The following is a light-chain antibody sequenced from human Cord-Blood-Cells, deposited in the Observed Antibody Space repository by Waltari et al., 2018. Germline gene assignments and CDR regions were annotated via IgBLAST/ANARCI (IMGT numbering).Light chain of an antibody. J-gene: IGLJ3*02. CDR1: SSDVGGYNY. V-gene: IGLV2-11*01. Sequence: QSALTQPRSVSGSPGQPVTISCTGTSSDVGGYNYVSWYQQHPAKAPKLMIYDVSKRPSGVPDRFSGSKSGNTASLTISGLQAEDEADYYCCSYAGSYTLVFGGGTKLTVL. CDR2: DVS. CDR3: CSYAGSYTLV.